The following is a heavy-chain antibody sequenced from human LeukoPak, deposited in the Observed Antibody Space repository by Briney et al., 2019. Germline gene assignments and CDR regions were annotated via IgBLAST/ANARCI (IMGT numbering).Heavy chain of an antibody. J-gene: IGHJ4*02. CDR2: INAGNGNT. V-gene: IGHV1-3*01. Sequence: ASVKVSCKASGYSFTRYGISWVRLAPGQRLEWMGWINAGNGNTKYSQKFQDRVTITRDTSANTAYMELSSLRSEDTAVYYCARENGYNSDFDYWGQGTLVTVSS. CDR1: GYSFTRYG. CDR3: ARENGYNSDFDY. D-gene: IGHD5-18*01.